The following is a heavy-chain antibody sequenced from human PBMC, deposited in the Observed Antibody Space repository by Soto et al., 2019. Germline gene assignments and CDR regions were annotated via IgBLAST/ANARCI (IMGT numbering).Heavy chain of an antibody. Sequence: GGSLRLSCAASGFTFSSYAMSWVRQAPGKGLEWVSVISGSGGSTYYADSVKGRFTISRDNSKNTLYLQMNSLRAEDTAVYYCAKDGLYSGYGPFDNWGQGTLVTVS. D-gene: IGHD5-12*01. CDR3: AKDGLYSGYGPFDN. J-gene: IGHJ4*02. CDR1: GFTFSSYA. V-gene: IGHV3-23*01. CDR2: ISGSGGST.